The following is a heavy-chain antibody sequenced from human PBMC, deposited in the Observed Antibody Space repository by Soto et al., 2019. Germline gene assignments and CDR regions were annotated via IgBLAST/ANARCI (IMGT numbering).Heavy chain of an antibody. Sequence: GGSLRLSCAASGFTFSSYAMHWVRQAPGKGLEWVAVISYDGSNKYYADSVKGRFTISRDNSKNTLYLQMNSLRAGDTAVYYCARDPRYWNLKPASSLYFDYWGQGTLVTVSS. CDR1: GFTFSSYA. V-gene: IGHV3-30-3*01. CDR3: ARDPRYWNLKPASSLYFDY. J-gene: IGHJ4*02. D-gene: IGHD1-1*01. CDR2: ISYDGSNK.